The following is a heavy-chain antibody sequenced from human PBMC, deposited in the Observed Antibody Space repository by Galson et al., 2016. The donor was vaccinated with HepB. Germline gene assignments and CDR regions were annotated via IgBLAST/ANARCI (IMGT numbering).Heavy chain of an antibody. CDR1: GGSISSGNW. CDR2: IYESGTT. Sequence: SETLSPTCVVSGGSISSGNWWSWVRQPPGKGLEWIGEIYESGTTYYNPSLSSRVTVSMDKSNNHLSLRLESVTAADTAVYFCARHIAVSGTRGFDVWGQGTMVTVSS. V-gene: IGHV4/OR15-8*02. J-gene: IGHJ3*01. D-gene: IGHD6-19*01. CDR3: ARHIAVSGTRGFDV.